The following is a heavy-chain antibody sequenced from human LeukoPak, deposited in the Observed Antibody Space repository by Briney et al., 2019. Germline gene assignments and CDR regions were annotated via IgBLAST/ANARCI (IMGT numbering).Heavy chain of an antibody. J-gene: IGHJ4*02. V-gene: IGHV4-39*07. CDR2: IYYSGST. D-gene: IGHD2-21*02. Sequence: SETLSLTCTVSGGSISSSSYYWGWIRQPPGKGLEWIGSIYYSGSTYYNPSLKSRVTISVDTSKNQFSLKLSSVTAADTAVYYCQTNYCGGDCRRGDFDYWGQGTRVTVSS. CDR3: QTNYCGGDCRRGDFDY. CDR1: GGSISSSSYY.